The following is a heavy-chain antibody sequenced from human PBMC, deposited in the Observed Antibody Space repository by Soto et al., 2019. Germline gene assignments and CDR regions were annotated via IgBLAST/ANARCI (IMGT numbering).Heavy chain of an antibody. V-gene: IGHV3-7*03. D-gene: IGHD2-2*01. CDR3: ARADCSSTRCYHPPGYFDY. CDR1: GFTFSSYW. CDR2: IKQDGSEK. Sequence: PGGSLRLFCAASGFTFSSYWMSWVRQASGKGLEWVANIKQDGSEKYYVDSAKGRFTISRDYAKNSLYLQMNSLRAEDTAVYYCARADCSSTRCYHPPGYFDYWGQATLVTVS. J-gene: IGHJ4*02.